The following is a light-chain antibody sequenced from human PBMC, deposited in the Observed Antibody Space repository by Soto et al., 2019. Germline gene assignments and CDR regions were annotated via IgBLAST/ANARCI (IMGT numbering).Light chain of an antibody. CDR1: QSVGTF. CDR2: DAS. J-gene: IGKJ1*01. CDR3: QQYGSSGT. V-gene: IGKV3-11*01. Sequence: EIVLTQSPATLSLSPGERATLSCRASQSVGTFFAWYQQKPGQAPRLLIYDASNRATGIPARFSGSGSGADFTLTISRLEPEDFAVYYCQQYGSSGTFGQGTKVDI.